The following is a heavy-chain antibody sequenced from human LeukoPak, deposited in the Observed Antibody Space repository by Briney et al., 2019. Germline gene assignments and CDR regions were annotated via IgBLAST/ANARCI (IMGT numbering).Heavy chain of an antibody. CDR3: ARDLYGYEDY. J-gene: IGHJ4*02. V-gene: IGHV4-38-2*02. CDR2: IYHSGST. D-gene: IGHD5-18*01. CDR1: GYSISSGYY. Sequence: SETLSLTCTVSGYSISSGYYWGWIRQPPGKGLEWIGSIYHSGSTYYNPSLKSRVTISVDTSKNQISLKLSSVTAADTAVYYCARDLYGYEDYWGQGTLVTVSS.